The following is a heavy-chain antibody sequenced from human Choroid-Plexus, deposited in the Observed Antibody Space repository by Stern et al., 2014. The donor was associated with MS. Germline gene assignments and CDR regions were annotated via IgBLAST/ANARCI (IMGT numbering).Heavy chain of an antibody. D-gene: IGHD5-24*01. CDR3: AKDRWGDGYPIFDY. J-gene: IGHJ4*02. Sequence: QMQLVQSGGGVVQPGRSLRLSCAASGFNFNYYAMHWVRQAPGKGLEWLASTSYVGSNQNYADSVKGRFTISRDNSKNTLYLQMNSLRAADTAVYYCAKDRWGDGYPIFDYWGQGTVVTVSS. V-gene: IGHV3-30*18. CDR2: TSYVGSNQ. CDR1: GFNFNYYA.